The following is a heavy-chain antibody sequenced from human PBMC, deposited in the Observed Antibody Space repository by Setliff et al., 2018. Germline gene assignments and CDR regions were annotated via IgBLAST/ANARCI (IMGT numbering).Heavy chain of an antibody. J-gene: IGHJ4*02. D-gene: IGHD3-3*01. V-gene: IGHV4-61*09. CDR2: IYTSGST. CDR1: GDSISSGSYY. CDR3: ARRATYYNFWSGYYDY. Sequence: SETLSLTCTVSGDSISSGSYYWTWIRQPAGRGLEWIGHIYTSGSTNYNPSLKSRVTISVDTSKNQSSLKLSSVTAADTAVYYCARRATYYNFWSGYYDYWGQGTLVTVSS.